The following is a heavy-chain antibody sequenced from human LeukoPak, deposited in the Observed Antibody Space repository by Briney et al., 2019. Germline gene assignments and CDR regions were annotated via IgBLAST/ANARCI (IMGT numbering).Heavy chain of an antibody. D-gene: IGHD3-10*01. CDR1: GGFISSYY. CDR3: ARAIWYGSGTTAFDY. V-gene: IGHV4-4*07. J-gene: IGHJ4*02. Sequence: SETLSLTCTVSGGFISSYYWSWIRQPAAKGLEWIGRIYNSGSTNYNTNYNPSLTSRVTMSVDTSKNQFSLKLSSVSAADTAVYFCARAIWYGSGTTAFDYWGQGTLVTVSP. CDR2: IYNSGST.